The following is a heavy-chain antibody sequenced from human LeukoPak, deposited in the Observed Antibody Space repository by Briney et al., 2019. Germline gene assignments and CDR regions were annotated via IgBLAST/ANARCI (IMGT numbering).Heavy chain of an antibody. CDR2: IYYSGST. J-gene: IGHJ4*02. D-gene: IGHD3-3*01. CDR3: ARSGGVRFLEWLHSYYFDH. CDR1: GGSISSSSYY. V-gene: IGHV4-39*01. Sequence: SETLSLTCTVSGGSISSSSYYWGWIRQPPGKGLEWIGSIYYSGSTYYNPSLKSRVTISVDTSKNQFSLKLSSVTAADTAVYYCARSGGVRFLEWLHSYYFDHWGQGTLVTVSS.